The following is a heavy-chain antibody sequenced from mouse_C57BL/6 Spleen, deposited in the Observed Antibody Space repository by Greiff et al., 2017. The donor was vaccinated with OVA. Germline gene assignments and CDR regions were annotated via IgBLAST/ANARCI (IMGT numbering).Heavy chain of an antibody. CDR3: ARDYSGAY. D-gene: IGHD1-1*01. J-gene: IGHJ3*01. CDR1: GYTFTSYW. CDR2: IHPNSGST. V-gene: IGHV1-64*01. Sequence: VQLQQPGAGLVKPGASVKLSCKASGYTFTSYWMHWVKPRPGQGLEWIGVIHPNSGSTNYYAKLKSKATLTVDKPTRPAYMQLSTLTSEDSAVYYCARDYSGAYWGQGTLVTVSA.